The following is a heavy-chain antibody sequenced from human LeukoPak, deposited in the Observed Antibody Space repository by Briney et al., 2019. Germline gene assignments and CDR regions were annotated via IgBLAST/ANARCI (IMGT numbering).Heavy chain of an antibody. Sequence: GRSLRLSCAASGFTFSSYGMHWVRQAPGKGLEWVAVISYDGSNKYYADSVKGRFTISRDNSKNTLYLQMNSLRAEDTAVYYCARGLYSSSSGADYWGQGTLVTVSS. D-gene: IGHD6-6*01. J-gene: IGHJ4*02. CDR3: ARGLYSSSSGADY. CDR2: ISYDGSNK. CDR1: GFTFSSYG. V-gene: IGHV3-30-3*01.